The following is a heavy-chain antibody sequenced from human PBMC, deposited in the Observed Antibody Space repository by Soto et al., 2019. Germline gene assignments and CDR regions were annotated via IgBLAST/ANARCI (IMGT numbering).Heavy chain of an antibody. CDR3: AKSRRDSNYYYYYMDV. J-gene: IGHJ6*03. CDR1: GFTFDDYA. D-gene: IGHD4-4*01. Sequence: EVQLVESGGGLVQPGRSLRLSCAASGFTFDDYAMHWVRQAPGKGLEWVSGISWNSGSIGYADSVKGRFTISRDNAKNSLYMQMSSLTADDSALDYCAKSRRDSNYYYYYMDVWGKGTTVTVSS. CDR2: ISWNSGSI. V-gene: IGHV3-9*01.